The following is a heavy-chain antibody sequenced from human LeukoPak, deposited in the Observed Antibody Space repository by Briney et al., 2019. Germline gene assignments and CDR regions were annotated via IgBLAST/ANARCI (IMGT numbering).Heavy chain of an antibody. CDR3: ARSGYVGYSSGWYREDANYYYYYMDV. CDR1: GYSISSGYY. CDR2: IYCSGST. Sequence: SETLSLTCTVSGYSISSGYYWGWIRQPPGKGLEWIGSIYCSGSTYYNPSLKSRVTIPVDTSKNQFSLKLSSVTAADTAVYYCARSGYVGYSSGWYREDANYYYYYMDVWGKGTTVTVSS. J-gene: IGHJ6*03. D-gene: IGHD6-19*01. V-gene: IGHV4-38-2*02.